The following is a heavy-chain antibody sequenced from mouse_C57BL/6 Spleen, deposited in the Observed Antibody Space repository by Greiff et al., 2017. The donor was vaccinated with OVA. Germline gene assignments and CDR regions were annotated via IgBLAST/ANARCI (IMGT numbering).Heavy chain of an antibody. D-gene: IGHD1-1*01. Sequence: QVQLQQPGAELVRPGSSVKLSCKASGYTFTSYWMDWVKQRPGQGLEWIGNIYPSDSETHYNQKFKDKATLTVDKSSSTAYMQRSSLTSEDSAVYYCAREYYGLDYWGQGTTLTVSA. J-gene: IGHJ2*01. CDR1: GYTFTSYW. V-gene: IGHV1-61*01. CDR3: AREYYGLDY. CDR2: IYPSDSET.